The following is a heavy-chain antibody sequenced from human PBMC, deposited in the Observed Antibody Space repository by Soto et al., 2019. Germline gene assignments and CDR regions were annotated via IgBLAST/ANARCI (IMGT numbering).Heavy chain of an antibody. CDR3: ARHFFGSPFDP. Sequence: PSETLSLTCTVSGVSMSPYYWIWIRQSPERGLEWIGYVFYSGDTNYNPSLQSRVTISVDTSMNHFSLKLTSVTAADTAVYYCARHFFGSPFDPWGPGILVTVSS. J-gene: IGHJ5*02. D-gene: IGHD3-10*01. CDR1: GVSMSPYY. CDR2: VFYSGDT. V-gene: IGHV4-59*08.